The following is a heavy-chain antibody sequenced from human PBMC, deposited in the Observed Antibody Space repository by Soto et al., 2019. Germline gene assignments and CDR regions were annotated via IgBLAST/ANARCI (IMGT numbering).Heavy chain of an antibody. CDR3: ARVVSATVSLAFDY. V-gene: IGHV1-69*02. Sequence: QVQLVQSGAEVKKPGSSVKVSCKASGGTFSSYTISWVRQAPGQGLEWMGRIIPILGIANYAQKFQGRVTITADKSTSTAYMELSSLISEDTAVYYCARVVSATVSLAFDYWGQGTLVTVSS. CDR1: GGTFSSYT. J-gene: IGHJ4*02. CDR2: IIPILGIA. D-gene: IGHD2-15*01.